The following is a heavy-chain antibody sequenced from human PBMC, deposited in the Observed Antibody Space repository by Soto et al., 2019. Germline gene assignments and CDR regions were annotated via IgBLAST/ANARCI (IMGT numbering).Heavy chain of an antibody. Sequence: SETLSLTCTVSGGSISSGGYYWSWIRQPPGKGLECIGYIYYNGNTNYNPSLKSRVTISVDTSKNQSTLNLNSVTAADTAVYYCARHATRSYDYWGQGTLVTVSS. CDR3: ARHATRSYDY. CDR2: IYYNGNT. J-gene: IGHJ4*02. V-gene: IGHV4-61*08. CDR1: GGSISSGGYY.